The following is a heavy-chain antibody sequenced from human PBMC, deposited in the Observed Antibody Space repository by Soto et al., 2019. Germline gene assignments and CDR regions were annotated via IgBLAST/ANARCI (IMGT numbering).Heavy chain of an antibody. CDR2: IWFDVSNK. J-gene: IGHJ4*02. V-gene: IGHV3-33*01. CDR3: ATTGPY. Sequence: QVQLVESGGGVVQPGRSLRLSCAASGFTFSSYGMHWVRQAPGKGLEWVAVIWFDVSNKFYADSVKGRFTISRDNSKNTVSLQMNSLRDEDSAAYSCATTGPYWGQGTLGTVSS. CDR1: GFTFSSYG.